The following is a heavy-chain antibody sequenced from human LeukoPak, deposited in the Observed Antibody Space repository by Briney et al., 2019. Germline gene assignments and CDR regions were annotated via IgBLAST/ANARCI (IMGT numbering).Heavy chain of an antibody. J-gene: IGHJ4*02. CDR1: VFTFSNYA. D-gene: IGHD1-26*01. Sequence: GGSLRLSCAASVFTFSNYAMSWVRQAPGKGLEWVSGISGSGGSTYYADSVGRFSISRGNSKKTLYLQMTRLRAEGTGVYFWGKGGRGMGAATIDYGGQGTPVTASS. CDR2: ISGSGGST. CDR3: GKGGRGMGAATIDY. V-gene: IGHV3-23*01.